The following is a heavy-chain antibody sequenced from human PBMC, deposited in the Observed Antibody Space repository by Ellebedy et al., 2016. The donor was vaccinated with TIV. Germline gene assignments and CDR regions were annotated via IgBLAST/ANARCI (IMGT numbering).Heavy chain of an antibody. D-gene: IGHD2-15*01. CDR2: INPYSGST. V-gene: IGHV1-46*01. CDR3: ARPNCSGGSCYRFDP. CDR1: GYTFTSHY. Sequence: AASVKVSCKASGYTFTSHYLHWVRQAPGEGFEWMGIINPYSGSTTYAQKFQGRVTMTRDTSTSTIYMGLSSLRSEDTAVYYCARPNCSGGSCYRFDPWGQGTLVTVSS. J-gene: IGHJ5*02.